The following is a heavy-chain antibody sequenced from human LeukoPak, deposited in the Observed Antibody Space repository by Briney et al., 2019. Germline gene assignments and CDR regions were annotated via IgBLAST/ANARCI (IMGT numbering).Heavy chain of an antibody. J-gene: IGHJ4*02. V-gene: IGHV3-53*01. CDR2: FYSGGAT. Sequence: GGSLRLSCAASGFTVINNYMYWVRQAPGKGLEWVSMFYSGGATYYIDSVKGRFTISRDNSKNTLYLQMNSLRAEDTAVYYCAKEGEWEPTLDYWGQGTLVTVSS. CDR1: GFTVINNY. D-gene: IGHD1-26*01. CDR3: AKEGEWEPTLDY.